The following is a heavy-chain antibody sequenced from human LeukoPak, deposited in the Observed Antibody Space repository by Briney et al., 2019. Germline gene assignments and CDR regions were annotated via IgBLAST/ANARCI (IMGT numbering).Heavy chain of an antibody. D-gene: IGHD6-19*01. CDR1: GYTFTSYA. CDR3: ARLGRGSGWYYHY. V-gene: IGHV1-3*01. J-gene: IGHJ4*02. Sequence: ASVNVSCKASGYTFTSYAMHWVRQAPGQRLEWMGWINAGNGNTKYSQKFQGRVTITRDTSASTAYMELSSLRSEDTAVYYCARLGRGSGWYYHYWGQGTLVTVSS. CDR2: INAGNGNT.